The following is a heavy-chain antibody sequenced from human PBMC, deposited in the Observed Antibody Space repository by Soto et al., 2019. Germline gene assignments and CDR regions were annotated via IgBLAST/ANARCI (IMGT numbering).Heavy chain of an antibody. V-gene: IGHV1-46*03. J-gene: IGHJ6*03. D-gene: IGHD2-8*01. CDR2: INPSGGST. Sequence: QVQLVQSGAEVKKPGASVKVSCKASGYTFTSYYMHWVRQAPGQGLEWMGIINPSGGSTSYAQKFQGRVTMTRDTSTSTVYMELSSLRSEDTAVYYCARKPSGCTNGVCSRIYYYYYMDVWGKGTTVTVSS. CDR3: ARKPSGCTNGVCSRIYYYYYMDV. CDR1: GYTFTSYY.